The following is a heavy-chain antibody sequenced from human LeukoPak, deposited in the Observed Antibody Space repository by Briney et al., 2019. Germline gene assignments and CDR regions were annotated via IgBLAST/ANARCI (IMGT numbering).Heavy chain of an antibody. CDR2: INPSGGST. D-gene: IGHD6-13*01. Sequence: GASVKVSCKASGYTFTSYYMHWVRQAPGQGLEWMGIINPSGGSTSYAQKFQGRVTMTRDTSTSTVYMELSSLRSEDTAVYYCARDWGGIAAAGSFPGDYYYYMDVWGKGTTVTVSS. CDR3: ARDWGGIAAAGSFPGDYYYYMDV. CDR1: GYTFTSYY. V-gene: IGHV1-46*01. J-gene: IGHJ6*03.